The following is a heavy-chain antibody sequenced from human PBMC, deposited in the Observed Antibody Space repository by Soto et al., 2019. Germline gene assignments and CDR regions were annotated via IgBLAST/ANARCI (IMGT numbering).Heavy chain of an antibody. V-gene: IGHV3-49*04. CDR1: GFTFGDYA. CDR2: IRSKAYGGTT. J-gene: IGHJ3*02. CDR3: TSYDSSGYYAFDI. Sequence: GGSLRLSCTASGFTFGDYAMSWVRQAPGKGLEWVGFIRSKAYGGTTEYAASVKGRFTISRDDSKSIAYLQMNSLKTEDTAVYYCTSYDSSGYYAFDIWGQGTMVTVSS. D-gene: IGHD3-22*01.